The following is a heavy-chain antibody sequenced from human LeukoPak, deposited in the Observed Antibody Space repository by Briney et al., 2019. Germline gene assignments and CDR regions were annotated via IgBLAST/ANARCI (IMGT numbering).Heavy chain of an antibody. D-gene: IGHD3-10*01. CDR1: GFTFSSYA. V-gene: IGHV3-30*04. J-gene: IGHJ4*02. CDR2: ISYDGSNK. CDR3: AREPYCYGSGRTKNYFDY. Sequence: GGSLRLSCAASGFTFSSYAMHWVRQAPGKGLEWVAVISYDGSNKYYADSVKGRFTISRDNSKNTLYLQMNSLRAEDTAVYYCAREPYCYGSGRTKNYFDYWGQGTLVTVSS.